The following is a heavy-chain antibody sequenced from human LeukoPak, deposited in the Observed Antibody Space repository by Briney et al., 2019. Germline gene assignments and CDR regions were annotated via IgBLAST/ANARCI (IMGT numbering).Heavy chain of an antibody. J-gene: IGHJ4*02. CDR2: ISGSGGNT. D-gene: IGHD3-22*01. CDR1: GFTFSSYA. CDR3: ARSSDSYDSSGYYGY. Sequence: PGGSLRLSCAASGFTFSSYAMNWVRQAPGMGLQWVSTISGSGGNTYYADSVKGRVTISRDSSKNTLYLHMHSLRAEDTAVYYCARSSDSYDSSGYYGYWGQGTLVTVSS. V-gene: IGHV3-23*01.